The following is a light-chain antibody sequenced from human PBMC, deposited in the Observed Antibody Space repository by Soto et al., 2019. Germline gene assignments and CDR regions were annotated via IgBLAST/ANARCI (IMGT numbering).Light chain of an antibody. CDR3: QTWGTGIEV. Sequence: QLVLTQSPSASASLGASVKLTCTLSSGHSSYTIAWHQQQPEKGPRYLMTLNSDGSHSKGDGIPDRFSGSSSGAERYLSISSLQSEDEADDYCQTWGTGIEVFGGGTQLNVL. J-gene: IGLJ3*02. CDR2: LNSDGSH. CDR1: SGHSSYT. V-gene: IGLV4-69*01.